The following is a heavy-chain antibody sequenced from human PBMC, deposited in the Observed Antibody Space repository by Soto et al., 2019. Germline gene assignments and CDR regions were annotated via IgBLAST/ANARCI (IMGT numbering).Heavy chain of an antibody. CDR3: ARRISWYYFDS. J-gene: IGHJ4*02. CDR1: GYSFNRYW. V-gene: IGHV5-51*01. CDR2: IFPDDSDI. Sequence: PGESLKISCKASGYSFNRYWIGWVRQMPGQGLEWMGVIFPDDSDIRHSPAFRGQVTISADKSINTVYSQYTGLKASDTATYYCARRISWYYFDSWGQGTPVTVSS. D-gene: IGHD1-1*01.